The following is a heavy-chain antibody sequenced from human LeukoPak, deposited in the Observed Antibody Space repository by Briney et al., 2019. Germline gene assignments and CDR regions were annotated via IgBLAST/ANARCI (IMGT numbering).Heavy chain of an antibody. Sequence: ASVKVSCKASGYTFTDYYIHWVRQAPGQGLEWMGQINPNSGDTNNAQKFQGRVTMTRDTSISTAYMELSRLRSDDTAVYYCARDRGGDYVGMVAYYWGQGTLVTVSS. CDR1: GYTFTDYY. CDR2: INPNSGDT. D-gene: IGHD4-17*01. J-gene: IGHJ4*02. CDR3: ARDRGGDYVGMVAYY. V-gene: IGHV1-2*06.